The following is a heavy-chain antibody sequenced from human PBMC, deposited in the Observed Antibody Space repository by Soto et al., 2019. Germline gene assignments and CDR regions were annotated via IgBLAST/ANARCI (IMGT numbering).Heavy chain of an antibody. CDR3: ARPGNDYSIPASYYFDY. CDR1: GGTFSSYT. Sequence: QVQLVQSGAEVKKPGSSVKVSCKASGGTFSSYTISWVRQAPGQGLEWMGRIIPILGIANYAQKFQGRVTITADKHTSTAYMELSSLRSEDTAVYYCARPGNDYSIPASYYFDYWGQGTLVTVSS. J-gene: IGHJ4*02. V-gene: IGHV1-69*02. CDR2: IIPILGIA. D-gene: IGHD4-4*01.